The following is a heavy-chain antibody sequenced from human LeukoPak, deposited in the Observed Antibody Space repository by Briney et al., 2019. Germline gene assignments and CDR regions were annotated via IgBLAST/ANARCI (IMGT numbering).Heavy chain of an antibody. CDR2: INSDGSST. V-gene: IGHV3-74*01. Sequence: PGGSLRLSCAASGFTFSSYAMSWVRQAPGKGLEWVSLINSDGSSTNYADSVKGRFTISRDNAKNTLYLQMNSLRAEDTAVYYCATDVPAVTIFGYWGQGTLVTVSS. CDR3: ATDVPAVTIFGY. CDR1: GFTFSSYA. J-gene: IGHJ4*02. D-gene: IGHD2-2*01.